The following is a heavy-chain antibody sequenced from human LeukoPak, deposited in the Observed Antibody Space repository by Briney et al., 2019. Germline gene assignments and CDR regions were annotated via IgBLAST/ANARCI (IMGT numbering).Heavy chain of an antibody. D-gene: IGHD5-24*01. CDR2: IYYSGST. V-gene: IGHV4-59*01. CDR3: AREDGYYYMDV. CDR1: GGSISSYY. Sequence: KPSETLSLTCTVSGGSISSYYWSWIRQPPGKGLEWLGYIYYSGSTNYNPSLKSRVTISEDTSKNQFSLKLSSVTAADTAVYYCAREDGYYYMDVWGKGTTVTVSS. J-gene: IGHJ6*03.